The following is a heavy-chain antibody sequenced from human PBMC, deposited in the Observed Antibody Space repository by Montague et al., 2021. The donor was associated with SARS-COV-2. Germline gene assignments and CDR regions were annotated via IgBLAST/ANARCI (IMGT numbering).Heavy chain of an antibody. CDR2: LYTTGST. CDR1: GGSISSGDYY. J-gene: IGHJ4*02. CDR3: ATDAWATGTGFFDN. Sequence: TLSLTCTVSGGSISSGDYYWSWLRQPAGRPLERIGRLYTTGSTNYTPSLKRRVTISVDTSKNQFSLKLSSVTAADTTGYYCATDAWATGTGFFDNWGPGTLATVS. V-gene: IGHV4-61*02. D-gene: IGHD1-1*01.